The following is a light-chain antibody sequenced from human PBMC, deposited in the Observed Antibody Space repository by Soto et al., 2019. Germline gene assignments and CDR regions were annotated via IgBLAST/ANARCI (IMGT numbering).Light chain of an antibody. V-gene: IGKV3-20*01. Sequence: EIVLTQSPGTLSLSPGERATLSCRASPSLTSTYLAWYQQKPGQAPRLLIYDASTRATGIPDRFSGSGSGTDFTLTISRLEPEDFAVYYCQHYESSPPSYTFGQGTKLEIK. CDR1: PSLTSTY. CDR2: DAS. CDR3: QHYESSPPSYT. J-gene: IGKJ2*01.